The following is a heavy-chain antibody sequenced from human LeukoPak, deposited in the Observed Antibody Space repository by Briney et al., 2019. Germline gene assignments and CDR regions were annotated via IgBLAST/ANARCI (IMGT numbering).Heavy chain of an antibody. Sequence: GGSLRLSCAASGFTFSNYAMSWVRQAPGKGLEWVSTINDRGIATYYADSVKGRFTISRDNSKNTLSLQVSSLRAEDTAIYYCAKGLKTAVGPYKGYHYYMDLWGKGTTVTVSS. J-gene: IGHJ6*03. CDR2: INDRGIAT. V-gene: IGHV3-23*01. CDR1: GFTFSNYA. D-gene: IGHD5-18*01. CDR3: AKGLKTAVGPYKGYHYYMDL.